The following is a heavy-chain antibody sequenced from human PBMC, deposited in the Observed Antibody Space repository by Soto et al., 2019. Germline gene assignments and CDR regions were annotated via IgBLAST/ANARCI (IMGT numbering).Heavy chain of an antibody. J-gene: IGHJ1*01. CDR3: VKDESINWYSGHFRH. Sequence: EVPLVESGGGLVQPGRSLRLSCAASGFTFDDYAMHWVRQVPGKGLEWVSGINWNSGSIGSGDSVKGRFAISRDNAKNSLHLQMNSLSAEDTAFYYCVKDESINWYSGHFRHWGQGTLVTVSS. V-gene: IGHV3-9*01. CDR1: GFTFDDYA. D-gene: IGHD6-13*01. CDR2: INWNSGSI.